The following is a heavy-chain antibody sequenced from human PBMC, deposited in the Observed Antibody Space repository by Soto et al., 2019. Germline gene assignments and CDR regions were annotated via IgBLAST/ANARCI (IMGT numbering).Heavy chain of an antibody. D-gene: IGHD2-15*01. Sequence: SVKVSCKPSGGTFSSYAISWVRQAPGQGLEWMGAIIPIFGTANYAQKFQGRVTITADESTSTAYMELSSLRSEDTAVYYCARGSTSSHAFDIWGQGTMVNVSS. CDR1: GGTFSSYA. CDR3: ARGSTSSHAFDI. J-gene: IGHJ3*02. V-gene: IGHV1-69*13. CDR2: IIPIFGTA.